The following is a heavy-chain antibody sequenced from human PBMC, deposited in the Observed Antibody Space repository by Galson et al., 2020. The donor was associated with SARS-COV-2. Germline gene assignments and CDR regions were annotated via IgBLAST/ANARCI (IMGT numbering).Heavy chain of an antibody. J-gene: IGHJ4*02. V-gene: IGHV4-59*01. Sequence: SETLSLTCSVSSGSISSYYWSWIRQPPGKGLEWIGDIYSSGSTNYNPSLKSRVTISVDTSKNQFSLKLSSVTAADTAVYYCARDTAGFYSNYYFDYWGQGTLVTVSS. D-gene: IGHD2-15*01. CDR2: IYSSGST. CDR1: SGSISSYY. CDR3: ARDTAGFYSNYYFDY.